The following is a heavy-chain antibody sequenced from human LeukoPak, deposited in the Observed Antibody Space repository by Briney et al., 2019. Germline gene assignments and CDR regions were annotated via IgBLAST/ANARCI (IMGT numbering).Heavy chain of an antibody. D-gene: IGHD1-26*01. CDR1: GYTLTELS. V-gene: IGHV1-24*01. CDR2: FDPEDGET. CDR3: ATRPSIYSGRYYKGNDAFDI. Sequence: GASVKVPCKVSGYTLTELSMHWVRQAPGKGLEGMGGFDPEDGETIYAQKFQGRVTMTEDTSTDTAYMELSSLRSEDTAVYYCATRPSIYSGRYYKGNDAFDIWGQGTMVTVSS. J-gene: IGHJ3*02.